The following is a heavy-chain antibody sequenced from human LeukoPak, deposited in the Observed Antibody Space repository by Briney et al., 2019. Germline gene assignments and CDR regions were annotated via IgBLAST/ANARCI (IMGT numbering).Heavy chain of an antibody. J-gene: IGHJ6*03. CDR3: AKVQYSSSSRGPDYYYYMDV. CDR2: ISGSGGST. Sequence: GGSLRLSCAASGFTFSSYAMSWVRQAPGKGLEWVSAISGSGGSTYYADSVKGRFTISRDNSKNTLYLQMNSLRAEDTAVYYCAKVQYSSSSRGPDYYYYMDVWGKGTTVTVSS. CDR1: GFTFSSYA. D-gene: IGHD6-6*01. V-gene: IGHV3-23*01.